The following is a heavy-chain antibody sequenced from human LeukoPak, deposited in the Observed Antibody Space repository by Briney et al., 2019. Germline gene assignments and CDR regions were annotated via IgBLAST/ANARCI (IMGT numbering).Heavy chain of an antibody. CDR2: IGYDGSYK. D-gene: IGHD7-27*01. V-gene: IGHV3-33*06. J-gene: IGHJ4*02. CDR1: GFTFSTSG. CDR3: AKDSAGGLGTNFDY. Sequence: GVSLRLSCAASGFTFSTSGMHWVRQAPGKGLEWVAVIGYDGSYKYYADAVKGRFTISRDNSKDTLYLQMNSLRDEDTAVYYCAKDSAGGLGTNFDYWGQGTLVTVSS.